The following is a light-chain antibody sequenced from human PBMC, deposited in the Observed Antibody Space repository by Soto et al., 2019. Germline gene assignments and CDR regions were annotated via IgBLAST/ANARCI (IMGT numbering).Light chain of an antibody. CDR3: QSYDSSLSGWV. CDR1: SSNIGAGYD. V-gene: IGLV1-40*01. J-gene: IGLJ3*02. Sequence: QSVLTQPPSVSGAPGQRVTISCTGSSSNIGAGYDVHWYQQLPGTPPKLLIYAIVNRPSGVPDRFSGSKSGTSVSLAITGLQAEDEADYYCQSYDSSLSGWVFGGGTKLTVL. CDR2: AIV.